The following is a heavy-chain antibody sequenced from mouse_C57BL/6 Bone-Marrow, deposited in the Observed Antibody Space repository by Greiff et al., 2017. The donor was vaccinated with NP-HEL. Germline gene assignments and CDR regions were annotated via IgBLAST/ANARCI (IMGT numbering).Heavy chain of an antibody. CDR3: ARGDYDYDVNWYFDV. CDR1: GYSITSGYY. V-gene: IGHV3-6*01. Sequence: EVKLMESGPGLVKPSQSLSLTCSVTGYSITSGYYWNWIRQFPGNKLEWMGYISYDGSNNYNPSLKNRISITRDTSKNQFFLKLNSVTTEDTATYYCARGDYDYDVNWYFDVWGTGTTVTVSS. D-gene: IGHD2-4*01. J-gene: IGHJ1*03. CDR2: ISYDGSN.